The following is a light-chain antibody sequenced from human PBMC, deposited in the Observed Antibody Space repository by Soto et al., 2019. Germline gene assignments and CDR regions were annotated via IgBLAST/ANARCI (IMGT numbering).Light chain of an antibody. CDR1: SGHTNYA. V-gene: IGLV4-69*01. Sequence: QPALSQSPSASASLGASVKLTCTLSSGHTNYAIAWHQQQPEKGPRYLMKVSSDGSHTKGDGIPDRFSGSSSGAERYLTISSLQSEDEADYYCQTWGNGAYVFGAGTKVTVL. CDR2: VSSDGSH. J-gene: IGLJ1*01. CDR3: QTWGNGAYV.